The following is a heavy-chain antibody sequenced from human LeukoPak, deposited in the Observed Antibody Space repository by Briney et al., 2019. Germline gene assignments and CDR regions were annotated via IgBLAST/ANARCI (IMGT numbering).Heavy chain of an antibody. D-gene: IGHD4/OR15-4a*01. CDR3: AATIKRDYGDTNLDY. V-gene: IGHV4-59*01. Sequence: SETLSLTCSVPGDSISSYFWSWIRQPPGKGLEWIGCMHNGRYSNYNPSLKSRDTISGDTSKNQLSLKLTSVTAADTAVYYCAATIKRDYGDTNLDYWGQGTLVTVSS. CDR1: GDSISSYF. CDR2: MHNGRYS. J-gene: IGHJ4*02.